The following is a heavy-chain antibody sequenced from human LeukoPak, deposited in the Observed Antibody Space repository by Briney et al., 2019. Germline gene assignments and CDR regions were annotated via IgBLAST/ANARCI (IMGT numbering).Heavy chain of an antibody. CDR2: IYSSGSN. D-gene: IGHD5-12*01. Sequence: SETLSLTCTVSGGSISGYFWTWIRQPAGKGLEWIGRIYSSGSNNYNPSLKSRVTMSLDTSKNHFSLNLTSVTAADTAVYYCAREPTSGREPTSGRPLDYWGQGTPVTVSS. CDR1: GGSISGYF. J-gene: IGHJ4*02. CDR3: AREPTSGREPTSGRPLDY. V-gene: IGHV4-4*07.